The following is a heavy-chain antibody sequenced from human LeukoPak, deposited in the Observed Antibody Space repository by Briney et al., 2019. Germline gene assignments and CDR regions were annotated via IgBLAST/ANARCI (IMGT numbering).Heavy chain of an antibody. CDR1: GFTFSSYA. D-gene: IGHD2-2*01. CDR2: ISYDGSNK. Sequence: PGGSLRLSCAASGFTFSSYAMHWVRQAPGKGLEWVAVISYDGSNKYYADSVKGRFTISRDNSKNTVDLQMNSLRAEDTAAYYCAKEGCSSISCYLSGDYWGQGTLVTVSS. J-gene: IGHJ4*02. V-gene: IGHV3-30-3*01. CDR3: AKEGCSSISCYLSGDY.